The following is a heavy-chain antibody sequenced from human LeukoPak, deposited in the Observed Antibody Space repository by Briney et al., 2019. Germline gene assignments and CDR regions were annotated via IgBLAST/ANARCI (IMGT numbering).Heavy chain of an antibody. D-gene: IGHD2-2*01. J-gene: IGHJ4*02. Sequence: GGSLRLSCVASGFAFDEHGMSWVRQAPGKGLEWVSGINWSGGSTGYADPLRGRFTISRDNAKNSLYLQMDSLRAEDTALYYCARAPITSPFYFDYWGQGTLVTVSS. V-gene: IGHV3-20*04. CDR2: INWSGGST. CDR1: GFAFDEHG. CDR3: ARAPITSPFYFDY.